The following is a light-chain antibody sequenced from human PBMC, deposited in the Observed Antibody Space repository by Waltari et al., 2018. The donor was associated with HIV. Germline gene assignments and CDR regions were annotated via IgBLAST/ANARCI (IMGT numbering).Light chain of an antibody. J-gene: IGLJ2*01. Sequence: QSALTQPASVSGSPGQSITISCSGTSTDIDIYNFVSWYRQFPGKAPQPLISDVNSRPVGIPLRFSGSKSGSAASLTISGLQTDDEADYYCSSYTRSHTLVFGGGTKLTVL. V-gene: IGLV2-14*01. CDR2: DVN. CDR3: SSYTRSHTLV. CDR1: STDIDIYNF.